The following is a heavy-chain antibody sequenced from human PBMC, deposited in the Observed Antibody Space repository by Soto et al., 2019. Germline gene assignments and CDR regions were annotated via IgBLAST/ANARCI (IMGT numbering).Heavy chain of an antibody. Sequence: GASVKVSCKASGYTFTSYGISWVRQAPGQGHEWMGWISAYNGNTNYAQKLQGRVTMTTDTSTSTAYMELRSLRSDDTAVYYCARVGGYEAPGPSNYYYYGMDVWGQGTTVTVSS. CDR1: GYTFTSYG. CDR3: ARVGGYEAPGPSNYYYYGMDV. D-gene: IGHD5-12*01. CDR2: ISAYNGNT. J-gene: IGHJ6*02. V-gene: IGHV1-18*01.